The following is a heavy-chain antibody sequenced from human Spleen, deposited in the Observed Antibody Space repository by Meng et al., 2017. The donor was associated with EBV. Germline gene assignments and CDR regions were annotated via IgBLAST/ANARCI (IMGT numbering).Heavy chain of an antibody. J-gene: IGHJ5*02. CDR2: IYYSGST. CDR3: ARQSYSGTENWFDP. V-gene: IGHV4-30-4*01. Sequence: PRQESGPGPLKPTQPLSPTLGVAGGSLGSGYYYWSWIRQPPGKGLEWMGYIYYSGSTYYNPTLKSRITMSVDTSKNEFSLKLTSATAADTAVYYCARQSYSGTENWFDPWGQGSLVTVSS. CDR1: GGSLGSGYYY. D-gene: IGHD3-10*01.